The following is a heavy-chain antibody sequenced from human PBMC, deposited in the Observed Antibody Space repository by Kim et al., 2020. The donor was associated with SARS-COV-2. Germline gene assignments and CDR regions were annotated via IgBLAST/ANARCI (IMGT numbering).Heavy chain of an antibody. CDR1: GGSFSGYY. V-gene: IGHV4-34*01. D-gene: IGHD1-7*01. CDR2: INHSGST. CDR3: ARKGSELLDY. J-gene: IGHJ4*02. Sequence: SETLSLTCAVYGGSFSGYYWSWIRQPPGKGLEWIGEINHSGSTNYNPSLKSRVTISVDTSKNQFSLKLSSVTAADTAVYYCARKGSELLDYWGQGTLVTVSS.